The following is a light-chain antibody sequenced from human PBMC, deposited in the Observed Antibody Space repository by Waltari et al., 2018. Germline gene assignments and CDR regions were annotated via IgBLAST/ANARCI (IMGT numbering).Light chain of an antibody. CDR2: ATN. Sequence: QSVLTQPPSVFGAPGQRVTIPCPGSNPNTGAGYDVHCYQQLQGTAPRFLIYATNNRHSGVPDRFSASKCATAAPLANTELQAADEAHYSCQSYDSSLGGVFGGGTKVTVL. CDR3: QSYDSSLGGV. CDR1: NPNTGAGYD. J-gene: IGLJ3*02. V-gene: IGLV1-40*01.